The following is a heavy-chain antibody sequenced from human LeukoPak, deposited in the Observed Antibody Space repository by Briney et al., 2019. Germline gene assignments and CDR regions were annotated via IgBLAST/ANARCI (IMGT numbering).Heavy chain of an antibody. Sequence: GGSLRLSCAASGFTFSSYGMHWVRQAPGKGLEWVSYISSSSDIIHYADSVKGRFTISRDNSKNTLYLQMNSLRAEDTAVYYCAKPESMTDAFDIWGQGTMVTVSS. V-gene: IGHV3-48*01. CDR1: GFTFSSYG. CDR2: ISSSSDII. CDR3: AKPESMTDAFDI. D-gene: IGHD2-8*01. J-gene: IGHJ3*02.